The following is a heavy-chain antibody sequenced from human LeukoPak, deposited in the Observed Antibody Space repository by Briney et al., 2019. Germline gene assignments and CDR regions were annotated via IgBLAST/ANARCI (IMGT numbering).Heavy chain of an antibody. V-gene: IGHV3-23*01. D-gene: IGHD2-15*01. CDR1: GFTFSSYA. CDR2: ISGSGGST. CDR3: EGPVYSEAH. J-gene: IGHJ4*02. Sequence: GGSLRLSCAASGFTFSSYAMSWDRQAPGKGLEWVSAISGSGGSTYYADSVKGRFTLSRDNSKNTLYLQMNSLRAEDTAVYYGEGPVYSEAHWGQGTRVTVSS.